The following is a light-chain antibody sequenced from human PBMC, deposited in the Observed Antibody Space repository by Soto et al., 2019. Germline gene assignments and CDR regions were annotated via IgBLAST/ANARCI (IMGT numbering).Light chain of an antibody. CDR2: LNSDGSH. J-gene: IGLJ2*01. Sequence: QLVLTQSPSAAASRGASVKLTCTLSSGHSSYAIAWHQQQPKKGPRYLMKLNSDGSHSKGDGIPDRFSGSSSGAERYLTISILQSDAEADYYCQTWGTGIQLFGGGTKLTVL. CDR1: SGHSSYA. V-gene: IGLV4-69*01. CDR3: QTWGTGIQL.